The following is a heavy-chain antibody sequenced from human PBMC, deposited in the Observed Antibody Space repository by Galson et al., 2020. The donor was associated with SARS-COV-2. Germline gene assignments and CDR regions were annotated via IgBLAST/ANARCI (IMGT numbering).Heavy chain of an antibody. D-gene: IGHD5-12*01. Sequence: SETLSLTCPVSGGSISSSSYYWGWIRQPPGKGLEWIGGIYYSGSTHYNPSLKSRVTISVDTSKNQFSLKLSSVTAADTAVYYCARFENSRRDGYNIIDYWGQGTLVTVSS. CDR1: GGSISSSSYY. CDR2: IYYSGST. J-gene: IGHJ4*02. CDR3: ARFENSRRDGYNIIDY. V-gene: IGHV4-39*01.